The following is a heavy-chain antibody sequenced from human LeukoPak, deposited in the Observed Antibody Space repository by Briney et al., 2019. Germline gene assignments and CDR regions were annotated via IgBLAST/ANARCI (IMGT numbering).Heavy chain of an antibody. D-gene: IGHD3-22*01. CDR1: GGTFSIYA. Sequence: SVKVSCKASGGTFSIYAISWVRQAPGQGLEWMGGIIPIFGTANYAQKFQGRVTITADESTSTAYMELSSLRSEDTAVYYCARDQSSGYFAENYFDYWGQGTLVTVSS. CDR3: ARDQSSGYFAENYFDY. J-gene: IGHJ4*02. V-gene: IGHV1-69*13. CDR2: IIPIFGTA.